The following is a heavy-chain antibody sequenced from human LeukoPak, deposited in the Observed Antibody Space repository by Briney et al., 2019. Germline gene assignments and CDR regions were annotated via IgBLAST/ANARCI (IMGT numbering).Heavy chain of an antibody. D-gene: IGHD3-22*01. CDR1: GDSISSGDYY. CDR3: ARDTRMSSGYHYSDL. J-gene: IGHJ4*02. Sequence: SETLSLTCSVSGDSISSGDYYWSWVRQPPGKTLECIGYIYYSGSTYSNPSLRSRVTISVDTPNKQFSLKLSSVTAADTAVYYCARDTRMSSGYHYSDLWGQGTLVTVSS. CDR2: IYYSGST. V-gene: IGHV4-30-4*01.